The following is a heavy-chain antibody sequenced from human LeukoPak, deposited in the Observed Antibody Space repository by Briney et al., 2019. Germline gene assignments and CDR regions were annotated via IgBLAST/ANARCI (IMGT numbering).Heavy chain of an antibody. V-gene: IGHV4-38-2*02. J-gene: IGHJ6*03. CDR1: GYSISSGYY. D-gene: IGHD1-1*01. CDR3: ATVTTGGSYYMDV. CDR2: IYHSGST. Sequence: PSETLSLTCIVSGYSISSGYYWGWIRQPPGKGLEWIGSIYHSGSTYYNPSLKGRVTISVDTSKNQFSLKLRSVTAADTAVYYCATVTTGGSYYMDVWGKGTTVTVSS.